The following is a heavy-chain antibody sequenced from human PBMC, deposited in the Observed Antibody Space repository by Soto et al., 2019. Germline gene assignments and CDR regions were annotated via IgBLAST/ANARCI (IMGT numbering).Heavy chain of an antibody. D-gene: IGHD3-3*01. V-gene: IGHV4-4*02. J-gene: IGHJ5*02. CDR3: ARGDNFWSGSGNWFDP. CDR2: IYHSGST. Sequence: SETLSLTCAVSGGSISSSNWWSWVRQPPGKGLEWIGEIYHSGSTNYNPSLKSRVTISVDTSKNQFSLKLSSVTAADTAVYYCARGDNFWSGSGNWFDPWGQGTLVTVSS. CDR1: GGSISSSNW.